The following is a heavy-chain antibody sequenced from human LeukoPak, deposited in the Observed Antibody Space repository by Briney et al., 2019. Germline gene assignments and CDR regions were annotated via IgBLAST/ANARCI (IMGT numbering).Heavy chain of an antibody. CDR1: GLTFYTYA. Sequence: GGPLRLSCAASGLTFYTYAMTWIRQAPGKGLEWVSSISGSGDNTYYADSVKGRFTISRDNSKNTLYVQVNSLGTEDTAAYYCAKGSYYDSSGSFYFDYWGQGTLVTVSS. CDR3: AKGSYYDSSGSFYFDY. CDR2: ISGSGDNT. J-gene: IGHJ4*02. D-gene: IGHD3-22*01. V-gene: IGHV3-23*01.